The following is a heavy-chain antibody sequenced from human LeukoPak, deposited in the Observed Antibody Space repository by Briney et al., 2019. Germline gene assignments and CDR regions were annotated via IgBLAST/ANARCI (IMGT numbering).Heavy chain of an antibody. J-gene: IGHJ3*02. CDR2: IYSTGST. CDR3: ATHYDSSGYYLPPFDI. D-gene: IGHD3-22*01. V-gene: IGHV4-59*01. Sequence: SETLSLTCTVSGGSITSYYWSWIRQPPGKGLEWIGYIYSTGSTNYNPSLRSRVTISVDTSKNQFSLMLTSVTAADTAVYYCATHYDSSGYYLPPFDIWGQGTMVTVSS. CDR1: GGSITSYY.